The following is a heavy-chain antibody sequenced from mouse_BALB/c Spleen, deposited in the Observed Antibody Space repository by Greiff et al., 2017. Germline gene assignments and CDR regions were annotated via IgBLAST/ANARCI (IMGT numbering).Heavy chain of an antibody. CDR3: ARDGSHWYFDV. CDR1: GFTFSSFG. V-gene: IGHV5-17*02. Sequence: EVKLEESGGGLVQPGGSRKLSCAASGFTFSSFGMHWVRQAPEKGLEWVAYISSGSSTIYYADTVKGRFTISRDNPKNTLFLQMTSLRSEDTAMYYCARDGSHWYFDVWGAGTTVTVSS. D-gene: IGHD2-3*01. CDR2: ISSGSSTI. J-gene: IGHJ1*01.